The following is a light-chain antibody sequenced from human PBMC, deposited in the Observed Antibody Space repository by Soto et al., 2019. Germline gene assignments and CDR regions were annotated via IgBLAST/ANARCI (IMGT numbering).Light chain of an antibody. Sequence: QPVLTQSPSASGTPGQRVTISCSGSSSNIGGNPVNWYQQLPGTAPKLLIYGNDQRPSGVPDRFSGSKSGTSASLAISGLQSEDEADYYCAAWDDSLNAFVFGTGTKLTVL. V-gene: IGLV1-44*01. CDR2: GND. CDR3: AAWDDSLNAFV. CDR1: SSNIGGNP. J-gene: IGLJ1*01.